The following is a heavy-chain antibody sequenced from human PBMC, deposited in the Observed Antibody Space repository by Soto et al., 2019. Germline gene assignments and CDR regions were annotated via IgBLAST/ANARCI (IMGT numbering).Heavy chain of an antibody. D-gene: IGHD2-2*01. Sequence: VAVTSYDGSSKFYADSVKGRFTISRDNSKNTLYLEMNSLRAADTAVYYCAKDSGQLPPYFDYWGQGTLVTVSS. J-gene: IGHJ4*02. V-gene: IGHV3-30*18. CDR2: TSYDGSSK. CDR3: AKDSGQLPPYFDY.